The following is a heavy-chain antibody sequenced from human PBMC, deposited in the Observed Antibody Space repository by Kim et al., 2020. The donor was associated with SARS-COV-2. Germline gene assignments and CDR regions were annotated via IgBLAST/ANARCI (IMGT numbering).Heavy chain of an antibody. D-gene: IGHD3-9*01. CDR3: ARHVRTGYYGVYY. V-gene: IGHV4-39*01. Sequence: SETLSLTCTVSGDTVSTTSYYWGWIRQPPGRGLEWIGSIFYSGNTYYNPSLKSRITISVDTSRNQFSLKLTSVTAADTAVYYCARHVRTGYYGVYYWGQG. J-gene: IGHJ4*02. CDR2: IFYSGNT. CDR1: GDTVSTTSYY.